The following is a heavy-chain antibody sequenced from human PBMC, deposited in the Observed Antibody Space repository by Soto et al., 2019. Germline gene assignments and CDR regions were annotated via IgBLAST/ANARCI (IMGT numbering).Heavy chain of an antibody. D-gene: IGHD2-15*01. Sequence: GGSLRLSCAASGFTFSSYAMHWVRQAPGKGLEWVAVISYDGSNKYYADSVKGRFTISRDNSKNRLFLQMNSLRAEDTAVYYCARDQGGVVVAAPNPYYYYGMDVWGQGTTVTVSS. CDR1: GFTFSSYA. CDR2: ISYDGSNK. CDR3: ARDQGGVVVAAPNPYYYYGMDV. J-gene: IGHJ6*02. V-gene: IGHV3-30-3*01.